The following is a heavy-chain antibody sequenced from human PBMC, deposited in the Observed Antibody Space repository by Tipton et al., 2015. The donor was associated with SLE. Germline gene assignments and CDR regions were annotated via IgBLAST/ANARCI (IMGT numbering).Heavy chain of an antibody. CDR1: GGSINNYY. CDR3: AMAARPYYYMDV. V-gene: IGHV4-59*08. Sequence: TLSLTCSVSGGSINNYYWSWIRQPPGKGLEWIGCVYYSGSTKYNPSLKSRVTISEDTSKNQFSLKLSSVTAADTAVYYCAMAARPYYYMDVWGKGTTVTVSS. J-gene: IGHJ6*03. CDR2: VYYSGST. D-gene: IGHD6-6*01.